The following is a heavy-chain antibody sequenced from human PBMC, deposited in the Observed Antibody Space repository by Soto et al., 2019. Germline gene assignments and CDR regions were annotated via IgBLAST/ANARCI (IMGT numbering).Heavy chain of an antibody. J-gene: IGHJ6*02. CDR3: ARGELQEHIDGMDV. V-gene: IGHV1-3*01. D-gene: IGHD1-26*01. CDR2: INAGNGNT. CDR1: GYTFTSYA. Sequence: QVRLVQSGAEVKKPGASVKVSCKASGYTFTSYAMHWVRQAPGQRLEWMGWINAGNGNTKYSQKFQGRVTITRDTSASTAYMELSSLRSEDTAVYYCARGELQEHIDGMDVWGQGTTVTVSS.